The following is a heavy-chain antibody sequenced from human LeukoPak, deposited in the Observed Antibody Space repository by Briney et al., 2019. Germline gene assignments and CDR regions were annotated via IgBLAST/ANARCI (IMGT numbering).Heavy chain of an antibody. J-gene: IGHJ5*02. Sequence: SVKVSCKASGFTFTSSAMQWVRQARGQRLEWIGWIVVGSDNTNYAQKFQERVTITRDMSTSTAYMELSSLRPDDTAVYYCVADPYYDGSGPPRWFDPWGQGTLVTVSS. CDR1: GFTFTSSA. D-gene: IGHD3-22*01. CDR3: VADPYYDGSGPPRWFDP. CDR2: IVVGSDNT. V-gene: IGHV1-58*02.